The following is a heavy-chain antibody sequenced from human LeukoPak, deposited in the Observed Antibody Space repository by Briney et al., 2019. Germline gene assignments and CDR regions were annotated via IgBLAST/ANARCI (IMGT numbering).Heavy chain of an antibody. J-gene: IGHJ4*02. CDR2: TDHSGDT. CDR1: NGSFSLYY. CDR3: ARGPPNGYSYGPFEY. D-gene: IGHD5-18*01. V-gene: IGHV4-34*01. Sequence: SETLSLTCAVSNGSFSLYYWAWIRQPPGKGLEWIGETDHSGDTNYNPSLQSRLTMSVDTTKEQFSLRLNSVTAADTAIYFCARGPPNGYSYGPFEYWGQGVLVIVSS.